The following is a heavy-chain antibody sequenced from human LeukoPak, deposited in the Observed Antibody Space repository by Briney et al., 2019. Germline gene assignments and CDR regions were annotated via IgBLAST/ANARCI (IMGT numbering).Heavy chain of an antibody. CDR1: GYSFTSYW. CDR3: ASRVGAGSYLNEY. Sequence: GESLKISCKASGYSFTSYWIVWVRQMPGKGLEYMGIIYPGDSDTKYSPSFQGQITISADTSISTAYLQWSGLKASDTAMYFCASRVGAGSYLNEYWGQGTLVTVSS. V-gene: IGHV5-51*01. J-gene: IGHJ4*02. D-gene: IGHD1-26*01. CDR2: IYPGDSDT.